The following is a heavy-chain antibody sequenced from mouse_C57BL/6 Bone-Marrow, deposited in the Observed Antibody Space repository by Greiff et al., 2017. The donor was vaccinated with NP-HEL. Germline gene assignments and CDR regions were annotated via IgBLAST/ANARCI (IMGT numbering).Heavy chain of an antibody. CDR1: GYSITSDY. CDR2: ISYSGST. V-gene: IGHV3-8*01. D-gene: IGHD2-3*01. Sequence: EVKLLESGPGLAKPSQTLSLTCSVTGYSITSDYWNWIRKFPGNKLEYMGYISYSGSTYYNPSLKSRISINRDTSKNQYYLQLNSVTTEDTATYYGARSSDGYYGDWYFDVWGTGTTVTVSS. CDR3: ARSSDGYYGDWYFDV. J-gene: IGHJ1*03.